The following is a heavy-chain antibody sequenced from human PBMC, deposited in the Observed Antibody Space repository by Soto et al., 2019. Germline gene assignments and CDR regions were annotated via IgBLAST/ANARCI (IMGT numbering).Heavy chain of an antibody. D-gene: IGHD3-22*01. CDR3: AKHWGELVVQYGY. J-gene: IGHJ4*02. V-gene: IGHV3-23*01. CDR1: GFTFSSYA. CDR2: ISGSGGST. Sequence: EVQLLESGGDLVQPGGSLRLSCAASGFTFSSYAMSWVRQAPGKGLEWVSAISGSGGSTYYADSVKGRFTISRDNSKNTLYLQMNSLRAEDTAVHYCAKHWGELVVQYGYWGQGTLVTVSS.